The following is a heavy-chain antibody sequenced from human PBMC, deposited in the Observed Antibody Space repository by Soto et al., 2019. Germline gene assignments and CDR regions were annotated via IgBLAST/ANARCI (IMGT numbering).Heavy chain of an antibody. J-gene: IGHJ5*02. D-gene: IGHD5-12*01. Sequence: QVQLVESGGGVVQPGRSLRLSCAASGFTFSSYGMHWVRQAPGKGLEWVAVISYDGSNKYYADSVKGRFTISRDNPKNTLYLQMNSLRAEDTAVYYCAARDSYSWFDPWGQGTLVTVSS. CDR2: ISYDGSNK. CDR1: GFTFSSYG. CDR3: AARDSYSWFDP. V-gene: IGHV3-30*03.